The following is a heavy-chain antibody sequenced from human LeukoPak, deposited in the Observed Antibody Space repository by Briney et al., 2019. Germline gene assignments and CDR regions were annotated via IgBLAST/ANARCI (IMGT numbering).Heavy chain of an antibody. Sequence: ASVKVSCKASGYTFTGYYMHWVRQAPAQGLEWMGWINPNSGGTNYAQKFQGRVTMTRDTSISTAYMELSRLRSDDTAVYYCARAEVDTANYYYYYMDVWGKGTTVTVSS. V-gene: IGHV1-2*02. CDR1: GYTFTGYY. J-gene: IGHJ6*03. D-gene: IGHD5-18*01. CDR3: ARAEVDTANYYYYYMDV. CDR2: INPNSGGT.